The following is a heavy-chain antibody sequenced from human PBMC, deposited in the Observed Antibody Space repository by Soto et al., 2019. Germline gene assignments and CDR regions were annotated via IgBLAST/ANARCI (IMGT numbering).Heavy chain of an antibody. CDR2: INPNSGGT. CDR1: GYTFTGYY. CDR3: ARGIVGATTWLDY. V-gene: IGHV1-2*02. D-gene: IGHD1-26*01. J-gene: IGHJ4*02. Sequence: GASVKVSFKASGYTFTGYYMHWVRQAPGQGLEWMGWINPNSGGTNYAQKFQGRVTMTRDTSISTAYMELSRLRSDDTAVYYCARGIVGATTWLDYWGQGTLVTVSS.